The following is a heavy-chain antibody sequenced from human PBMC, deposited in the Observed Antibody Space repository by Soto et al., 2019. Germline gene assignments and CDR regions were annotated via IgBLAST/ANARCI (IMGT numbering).Heavy chain of an antibody. CDR3: ARGRYLGSSVYWVANLPFDH. D-gene: IGHD3-22*01. CDR2: ISRSGRGSA. V-gene: IGHV3-23*01. J-gene: IGHJ4*02. CDR1: GFTFNSYV. Sequence: EVQLLEPGGALVQPGGSLRLSCAASGFTFNSYVMTWVRQAPGEGLEWVSSISRSGRGSAYYADSVKGRFTSSRDNSENTLFLQMNILRAEDTTLYYCARGRYLGSSVYWVANLPFDHWGLGTLVTVSS.